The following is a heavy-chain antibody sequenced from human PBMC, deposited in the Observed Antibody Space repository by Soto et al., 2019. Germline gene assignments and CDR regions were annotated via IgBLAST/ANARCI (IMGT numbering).Heavy chain of an antibody. CDR3: AISFHYYDSSGYYNYYGMDV. CDR2: INAGNGNT. CDR1: GYTFSSYA. J-gene: IGHJ6*02. V-gene: IGHV1-3*01. D-gene: IGHD3-22*01. Sequence: GASVKVSCKASGYTFSSYAMHWVRQAPGQRLEWMGWINAGNGNTKYSQKFQGRVTITRDTSASTAYMELSSLRSEDTAVYYCAISFHYYDSSGYYNYYGMDVWGQGTTVT.